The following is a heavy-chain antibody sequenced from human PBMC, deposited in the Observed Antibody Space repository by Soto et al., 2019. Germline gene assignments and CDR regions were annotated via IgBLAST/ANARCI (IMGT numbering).Heavy chain of an antibody. V-gene: IGHV3-23*01. J-gene: IGHJ4*02. CDR2: ISGSGATT. Sequence: PGGSLRLSCAASGVTFINYAMTWVRQAPGKGLEWVSTISGSGATTYYADSVKGRFTISRDNSKNTLHLQLNSLRADDTAVYYCAKDLYGDLDYWGQGTLVTVSS. CDR1: GVTFINYA. D-gene: IGHD4-17*01. CDR3: AKDLYGDLDY.